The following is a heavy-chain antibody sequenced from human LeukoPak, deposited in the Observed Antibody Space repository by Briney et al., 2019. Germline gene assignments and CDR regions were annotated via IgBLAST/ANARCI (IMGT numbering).Heavy chain of an antibody. Sequence: AGGSLRLSCAASGFTFSSYAMSWVRQAPGKGLEWVSAISGSGGSTYYADSVKGRFTISRDNSKNTLYLQMNSLRAEDTAVYYCAKDLYGLVVPGSDYRGQGTLVTVSS. D-gene: IGHD2-2*01. CDR1: GFTFSSYA. V-gene: IGHV3-23*01. J-gene: IGHJ4*02. CDR3: AKDLYGLVVPGSDY. CDR2: ISGSGGST.